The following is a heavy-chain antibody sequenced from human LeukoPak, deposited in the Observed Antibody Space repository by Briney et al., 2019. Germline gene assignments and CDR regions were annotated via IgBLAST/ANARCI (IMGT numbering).Heavy chain of an antibody. CDR1: GFRFNTFW. D-gene: IGHD3-3*01. V-gene: IGHV3-7*03. CDR3: TRGLGVVTPGGDAFDI. CDR2: IKQDGNEK. Sequence: GGSLRLSCAASGFRFNTFWMSWVRQAPGKGLEWVANIKQDGNEKYYADSVKGRFTISRDNAKNSLYLQMNSLRAEDTALYYCTRGLGVVTPGGDAFDIWGQGTTVTVFS. J-gene: IGHJ3*02.